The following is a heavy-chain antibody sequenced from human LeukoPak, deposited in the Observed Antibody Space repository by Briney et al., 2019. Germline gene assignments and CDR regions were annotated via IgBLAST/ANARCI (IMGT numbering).Heavy chain of an antibody. CDR1: GYSFTSYW. CDR3: ARHRYYYDSSALRYYGMDV. Sequence: GESLKISCKGFGYSFTSYWIGWVRQMPGKGLEWMGIIYPGDSDTRYSPSFQGQVTISADKSISTAYLQWSSLKASDTAMYYCARHRYYYDSSALRYYGMDVWDQGTTVTVSS. CDR2: IYPGDSDT. J-gene: IGHJ6*02. D-gene: IGHD3-22*01. V-gene: IGHV5-51*01.